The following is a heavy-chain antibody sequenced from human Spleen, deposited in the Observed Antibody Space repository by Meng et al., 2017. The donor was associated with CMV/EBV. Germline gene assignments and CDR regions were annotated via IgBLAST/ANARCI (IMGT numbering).Heavy chain of an antibody. CDR3: AGDQWEYKWFDP. J-gene: IGHJ5*02. CDR2: ISYDGSYK. D-gene: IGHD1-26*01. V-gene: IGHV3-30*04. CDR1: GFTFSSYA. Sequence: GESLKISCAASGFTFSSYAVHWVRQAPGKGLEWVAVISYDGSYKYYADSVKGRFTISRDNFKNTLYLQMNSLRADDTAVYYCAGDQWEYKWFDPWGQGTLVTVSS.